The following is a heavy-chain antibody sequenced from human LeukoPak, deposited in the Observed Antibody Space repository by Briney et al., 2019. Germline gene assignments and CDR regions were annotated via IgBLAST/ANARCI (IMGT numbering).Heavy chain of an antibody. CDR1: GFTFSSYA. J-gene: IGHJ4*02. CDR3: ARDGGPGSGWSDFDY. D-gene: IGHD6-19*01. V-gene: IGHV3-30-3*01. Sequence: PGGSLRLSCAASGFTFSSYAMHWVRQAPGKGLEWVAVISYDGSNKYYADSVKGRFTISRDNPKNTLYLQMNSLRAEDTAVYYCARDGGPGSGWSDFDYWGQGTLVTVSS. CDR2: ISYDGSNK.